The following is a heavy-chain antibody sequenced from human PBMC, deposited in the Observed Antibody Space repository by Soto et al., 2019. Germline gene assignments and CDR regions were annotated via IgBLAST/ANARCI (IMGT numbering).Heavy chain of an antibody. CDR3: ERSAGNSGRFSEY. J-gene: IGHJ4*02. CDR1: RDTFTSYC. Sequence: SLKISCMGSRDTFTSYCIGCVRQMPGEGLKWLGVIYPGDSDTRYSPSFQGQVTISADKSVNTAYLQWGSLKASDSAIYYRERSAGNSGRFSEYWGQRTLVTVS. CDR2: IYPGDSDT. D-gene: IGHD2-15*01. V-gene: IGHV5-51*01.